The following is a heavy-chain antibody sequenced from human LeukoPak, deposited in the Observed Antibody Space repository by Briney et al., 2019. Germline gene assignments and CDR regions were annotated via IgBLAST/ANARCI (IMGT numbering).Heavy chain of an antibody. J-gene: IGHJ4*02. CDR3: AKDRGGDCYACFDY. Sequence: PGGSLRLSCAASGFTFGSYGMHWVRQAPGKGLEWVAFIRYDGSNKYYADSVKGRFTISRDNSKNTLYLQMNSLRAEDTAVYYCAKDRGGDCYACFDYWGQGTLVTVSS. CDR1: GFTFGSYG. V-gene: IGHV3-30*02. CDR2: IRYDGSNK. D-gene: IGHD2-21*02.